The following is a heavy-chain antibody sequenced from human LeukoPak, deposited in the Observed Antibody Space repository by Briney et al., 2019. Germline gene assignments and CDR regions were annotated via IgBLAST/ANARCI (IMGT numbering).Heavy chain of an antibody. CDR2: INHSGST. J-gene: IGHJ6*02. V-gene: IGHV4-34*01. CDR1: GGSFSGYY. CDR3: ARGLGYDFWSGPYYYYGMDV. Sequence: SETLSLTCAVYGGSFSGYYWSWIRQPSGKGLEWIGAINHSGSTNYNPSLKSRVTISVDTSKNQFSLKLSSVTAADTAVYYCARGLGYDFWSGPYYYYGMDVWGQGTTVTVSS. D-gene: IGHD3-3*01.